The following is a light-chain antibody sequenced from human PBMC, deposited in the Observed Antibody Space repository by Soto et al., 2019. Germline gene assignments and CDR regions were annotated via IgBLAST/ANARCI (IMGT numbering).Light chain of an antibody. CDR1: SSDVGGYNY. J-gene: IGLJ3*02. CDR2: EVT. Sequence: QSALTQPASVSGSPGQSITISCTGTSSDVGGYNYVSWYQQYTGEAPKLIIYEVTKRPSGVPDRCSGSKSGSTASLTVSGLQAEDEADYYCSSYAGNNNVMFGGGTQLTVL. V-gene: IGLV2-8*01. CDR3: SSYAGNNNVM.